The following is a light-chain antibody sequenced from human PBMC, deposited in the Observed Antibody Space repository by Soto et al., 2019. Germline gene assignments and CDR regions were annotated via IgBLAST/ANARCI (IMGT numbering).Light chain of an antibody. CDR3: AAWDDSLSGVV. V-gene: IGLV1-47*01. J-gene: IGLJ2*01. CDR1: SSNIGSNY. Sequence: QAVVTQPPSASGTTGKRVTIACSGSSSNIGSNYVYWYQQLPGTVPQLLIYRNSERPSGVPDRFSGSKSGTSASLAISGLRSEDEADYYCAAWDDSLSGVVFCGGTKVTVL. CDR2: RNS.